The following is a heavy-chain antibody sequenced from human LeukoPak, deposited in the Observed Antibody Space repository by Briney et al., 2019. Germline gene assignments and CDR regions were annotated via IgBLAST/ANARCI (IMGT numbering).Heavy chain of an antibody. J-gene: IGHJ4*02. D-gene: IGHD2-21*02. CDR3: ATGDSFQEY. CDR2: IYYTGNT. CDR1: GGSIRSYY. Sequence: PSETLSLTCTVSGGSIRSYYWSWIRQPPGKGLEWIGYIYYTGNTNYNPSLKSRVTISVDTSKNQFSLKLSSVTAADTAVYYCATGDSFQEYWGQGTLVTVSS. V-gene: IGHV4-59*12.